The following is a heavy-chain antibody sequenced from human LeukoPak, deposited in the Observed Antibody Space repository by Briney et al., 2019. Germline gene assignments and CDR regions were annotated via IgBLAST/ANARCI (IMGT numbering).Heavy chain of an antibody. CDR2: INWNGGST. CDR3: ARDREGHRYGYDYYMDV. Sequence: GGSLRLSCAASGFTFDDYGMSWVRQAPGKGLEWVSGINWNGGSTGYADSVKGRFTISRDNAKNSLYLQMNSLRAEDTAVYYCARDREGHRYGYDYYMDVWGKGTTVTVSS. V-gene: IGHV3-20*04. J-gene: IGHJ6*03. D-gene: IGHD5-18*01. CDR1: GFTFDDYG.